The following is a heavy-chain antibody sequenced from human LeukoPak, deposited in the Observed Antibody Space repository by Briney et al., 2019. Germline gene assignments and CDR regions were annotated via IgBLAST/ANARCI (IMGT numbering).Heavy chain of an antibody. J-gene: IGHJ4*02. CDR2: ISSSGSGSTI. CDR1: GFTFGSYE. V-gene: IGHV3-48*03. Sequence: GGSLRLSCVASGFTFGSYEMNWVRQAPGEGLEWASYISSSGSGSTIYYADSVKGRFTISRDNAKNSLYLQMNNLRAEDTAIYYCARFSGYSSGWYMDYWGQGTLVTVSS. D-gene: IGHD6-19*01. CDR3: ARFSGYSSGWYMDY.